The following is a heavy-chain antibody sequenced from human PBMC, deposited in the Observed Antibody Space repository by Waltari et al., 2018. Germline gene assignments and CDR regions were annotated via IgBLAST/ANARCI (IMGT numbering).Heavy chain of an antibody. CDR3: ARDTVNGAPDAFDI. J-gene: IGHJ3*02. D-gene: IGHD4-17*01. Sequence: EVQLVESGGGLVQPGGSLRLSCAASGFTFSSYWMHWVRQAPGKGLVWVSRINRDGSSTSYADSVKGRFTISRDNAKNSLYLQMNSLRAEDTAVYYCARDTVNGAPDAFDIWGQGTMVTVSS. V-gene: IGHV3-74*01. CDR2: INRDGSST. CDR1: GFTFSSYW.